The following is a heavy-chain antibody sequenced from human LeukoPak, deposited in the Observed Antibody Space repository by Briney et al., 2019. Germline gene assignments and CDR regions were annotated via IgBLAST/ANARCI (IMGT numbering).Heavy chain of an antibody. CDR1: GFTFSSYA. D-gene: IGHD6-19*01. V-gene: IGHV3-30-3*01. J-gene: IGHJ4*02. Sequence: GGSLRLSCAASGFTFSSYAMHWVRQAPGKGLEWVAVISYDGSNKYYADSVKGRFTISRDNSKNTLYLQMNSLRAEDTAVYYCARDLLYSSGSYYFDYWGQGTLVTVSS. CDR2: ISYDGSNK. CDR3: ARDLLYSSGSYYFDY.